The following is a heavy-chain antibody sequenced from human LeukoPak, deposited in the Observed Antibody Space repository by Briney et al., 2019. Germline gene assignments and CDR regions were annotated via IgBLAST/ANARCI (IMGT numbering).Heavy chain of an antibody. Sequence: GGSLRLSCAASGFTFSSYAMSWVRQAPGKGLEWVSAISGSGGSTYYADSVKGRFTISRDNSKNTLYLQMNSLRAEDTAVYYCAKDTGLMVYANGGGDAFDIWGQGTMVTVSS. CDR3: AKDTGLMVYANGGGDAFDI. V-gene: IGHV3-23*01. CDR2: ISGSGGST. D-gene: IGHD2-8*01. J-gene: IGHJ3*02. CDR1: GFTFSSYA.